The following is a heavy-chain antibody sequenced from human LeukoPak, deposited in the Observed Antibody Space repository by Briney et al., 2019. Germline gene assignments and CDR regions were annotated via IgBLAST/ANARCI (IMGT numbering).Heavy chain of an antibody. J-gene: IGHJ3*02. CDR3: AKGGYYYDSSGYFFPADAFDI. V-gene: IGHV3-9*01. D-gene: IGHD3-22*01. CDR1: GFTFDDYA. Sequence: PGGSLRLSCAASGFTFDDYAMHWVRQAPGKGLEWVSGISWNSGSIGYADSVKGRFTISRDNAKNSLYLQMNSLRAEDTALYYCAKGGYYYDSSGYFFPADAFDIWGQGTMVTVSS. CDR2: ISWNSGSI.